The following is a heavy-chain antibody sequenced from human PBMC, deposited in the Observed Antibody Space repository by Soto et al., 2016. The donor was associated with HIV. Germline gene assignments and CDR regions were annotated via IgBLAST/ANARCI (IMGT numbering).Heavy chain of an antibody. V-gene: IGHV3-74*01. D-gene: IGHD4-4*01. CDR3: ARGRVPHGLTTGMDV. CDR2: INNDGSST. Sequence: EVQLVESGGGLVQPGGSLRLSCAASGFTFSNYWMHWVRQTPGKGLVWVSRINNDGSSTSYADSVKGRFTISRDNTKNTLYLQMNSLRAEDTAVYYCARGRVPHGLTTGMDVWGQGTTVTVSS. J-gene: IGHJ6*02. CDR1: GFTFSNYW.